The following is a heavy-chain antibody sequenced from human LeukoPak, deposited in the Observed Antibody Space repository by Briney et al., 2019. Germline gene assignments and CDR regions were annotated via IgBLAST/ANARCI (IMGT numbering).Heavy chain of an antibody. J-gene: IGHJ4*02. CDR1: GFTFSSYA. D-gene: IGHD3-9*01. Sequence: GGSLRLSCAASGFTFSSYAMSWVRQAPGKGLEWVSAISGSGGSTYYADSVKGRLTISRDNSKNTLYLQMNSLRAEDTAVYYCAKFPHDNDDYFDYWGQGTLVTVSS. V-gene: IGHV3-23*01. CDR3: AKFPHDNDDYFDY. CDR2: ISGSGGST.